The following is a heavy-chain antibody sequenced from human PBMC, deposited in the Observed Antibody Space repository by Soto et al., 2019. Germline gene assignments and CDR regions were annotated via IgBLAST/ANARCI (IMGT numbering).Heavy chain of an antibody. Sequence: QVRLVQSGAEGKKPGSSVKVSCEASGGTFSSYAVTWVRQAPGQGLEWMGGIIHIVTTPNYAQKFQGRLTISAEKTTSTSDMELSSLRWEDTGVYFCARVGYRVWSRYHYYGMDVWGQGTRVIVSS. D-gene: IGHD3-3*01. CDR2: IIHIVTTP. CDR3: ARVGYRVWSRYHYYGMDV. CDR1: GGTFSSYA. J-gene: IGHJ6*02. V-gene: IGHV1-69*06.